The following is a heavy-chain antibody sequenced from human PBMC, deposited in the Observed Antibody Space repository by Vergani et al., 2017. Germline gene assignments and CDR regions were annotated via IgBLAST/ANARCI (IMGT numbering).Heavy chain of an antibody. Sequence: QVQLQQWGAGLLKPSETLSLTCAVYGGSFSGYYWSWIRQPPGKGLEWIGEINHSGSTNYNPSLKSRVTISVDTSKNQFSLKRSPVTAADTAVYYCARGEGGYWGQGTLVTVSS. CDR2: INHSGST. CDR1: GGSFSGYY. CDR3: ARGEGGY. V-gene: IGHV4-34*01. J-gene: IGHJ4*02. D-gene: IGHD3-16*01.